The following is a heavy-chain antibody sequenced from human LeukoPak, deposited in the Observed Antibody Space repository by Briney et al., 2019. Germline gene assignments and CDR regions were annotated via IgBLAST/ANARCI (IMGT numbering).Heavy chain of an antibody. Sequence: SVKVSCKASGGTFSSYAISWVRQAPGQGLEWMGRIIPIFGTANYAQKFQGRVTITADESTSTAYMELSSLRSEDTAVYYCARDQPYFWSGYYSSRWFDPWGQGTLVTVSS. J-gene: IGHJ5*02. CDR2: IIPIFGTA. CDR3: ARDQPYFWSGYYSSRWFDP. D-gene: IGHD3-3*01. CDR1: GGTFSSYA. V-gene: IGHV1-69*13.